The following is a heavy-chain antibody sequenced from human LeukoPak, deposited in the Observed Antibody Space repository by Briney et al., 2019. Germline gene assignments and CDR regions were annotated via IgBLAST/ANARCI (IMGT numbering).Heavy chain of an antibody. D-gene: IGHD4-17*01. J-gene: IGHJ4*02. CDR2: LYYGGNT. CDR3: ARGTRYGDYVNYFDQ. Sequence: SGTLSHTCTVSGGSLCLYYWTWIRQPPGKGLEWMGYLYYGGNTNYNPSLKSQVTIPLHTSKSQFSLKLRSVTAADTAVSYCARGTRYGDYVNYFDQGGGGT. CDR1: GGSLCLYY. V-gene: IGHV4-59*01.